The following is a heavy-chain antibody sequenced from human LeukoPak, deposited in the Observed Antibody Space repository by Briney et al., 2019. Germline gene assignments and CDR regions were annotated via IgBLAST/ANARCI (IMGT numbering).Heavy chain of an antibody. V-gene: IGHV3-30*03. CDR2: ISYDGSNK. CDR1: GFTFSSYG. Sequence: GGSLRLSCAASGFTFSSYGMHWVRQAPGKGLEWVAVISYDGSNKYYADSVKGRFTISRDNSKNTLYLQMNSLRAEDTAVYYCARARGRKLDDNWFDPWGQGTLITVSS. J-gene: IGHJ5*02. CDR3: ARARGRKLDDNWFDP. D-gene: IGHD1-26*01.